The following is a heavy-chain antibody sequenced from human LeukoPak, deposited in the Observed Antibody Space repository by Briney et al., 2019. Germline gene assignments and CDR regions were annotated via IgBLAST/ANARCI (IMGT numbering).Heavy chain of an antibody. D-gene: IGHD3-9*01. Sequence: ASVKVSCKVSGYTLTELSMHWVRQAPGKGLEWMGGFDPEDGETIYAQKFQGRVTMTEDTSTDTAYMELSSLRSEDTAVYYCARRAYDILTGSIRPGAFDIWGQGTMVTVSS. J-gene: IGHJ3*02. CDR1: GYTLTELS. CDR2: FDPEDGET. V-gene: IGHV1-24*01. CDR3: ARRAYDILTGSIRPGAFDI.